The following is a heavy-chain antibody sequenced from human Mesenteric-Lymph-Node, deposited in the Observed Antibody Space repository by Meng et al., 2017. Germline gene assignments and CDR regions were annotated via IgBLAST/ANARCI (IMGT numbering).Heavy chain of an antibody. Sequence: LQWCGQVLVKLSDTLSLTCAFSCYSIRSSTGGFGIRKPPGKGLEWIGYIYYSGSTDYNPSLKSRVTMSVDTSKNQFSLKLSSVTAVDTAVYYRARKRDGYNPFDDWGQGTLVTVSS. V-gene: IGHV4-28*01. D-gene: IGHD5-24*01. CDR1: CYSIRSSTG. J-gene: IGHJ4*02. CDR2: IYYSGST. CDR3: ARKRDGYNPFDD.